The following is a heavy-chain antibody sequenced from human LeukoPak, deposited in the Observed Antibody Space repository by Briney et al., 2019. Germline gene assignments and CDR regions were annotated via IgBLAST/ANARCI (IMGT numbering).Heavy chain of an antibody. CDR1: GGSISSYY. J-gene: IGHJ4*02. V-gene: IGHV4-59*01. D-gene: IGHD3-22*01. CDR3: ATGYYEPFEK. Sequence: SETLSLTCTVSGGSISSYYWNWIRQPPGKGPEWIGCISDTGITKYNPAFKSRVTISVDTSKNQFSLKLTSVTAADTAVYFCATGYYEPFEKWGQGTLVSVSS. CDR2: ISDTGIT.